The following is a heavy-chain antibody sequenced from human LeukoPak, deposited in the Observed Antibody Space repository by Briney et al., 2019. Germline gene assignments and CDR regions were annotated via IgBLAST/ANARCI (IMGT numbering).Heavy chain of an antibody. CDR1: GGTFSSYA. J-gene: IGHJ3*02. CDR2: IIPIFGTA. CDR3: ARGIDYFNDAFDI. V-gene: IGHV1-69*05. D-gene: IGHD5-12*01. Sequence: GASVKVSCKASGGTFSSYAISWVRQAPGQGLEWMVRIIPIFGTANYAQKFQGRATITTDESTSTAYMELSSLRSEDTAVYYCARGIDYFNDAFDIWGQGTMVTVSS.